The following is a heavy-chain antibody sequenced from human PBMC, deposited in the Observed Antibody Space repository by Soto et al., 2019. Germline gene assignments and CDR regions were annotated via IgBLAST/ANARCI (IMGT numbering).Heavy chain of an antibody. D-gene: IGHD3-22*01. CDR3: ARDLYDSSGYCPLDY. CDR1: GFTFSSYE. Sequence: EVQLVESGGGLVQPGGSLRLSCAASGFTFSSYEMHWVRQAPGKGLEWVSHISSSGSTTYYADSVKGRFSISIDNAKNSLYLQMNSLRAEDTAVYYCARDLYDSSGYCPLDYWGQGTLVTVSS. CDR2: ISSSGSTT. V-gene: IGHV3-48*03. J-gene: IGHJ4*02.